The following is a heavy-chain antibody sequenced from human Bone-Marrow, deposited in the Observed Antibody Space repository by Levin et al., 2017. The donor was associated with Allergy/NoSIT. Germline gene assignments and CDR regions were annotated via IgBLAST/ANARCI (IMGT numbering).Heavy chain of an antibody. D-gene: IGHD6-13*01. Sequence: GESLKISCKASGYTFTSYAMNWVRQAPGQGLEWMGWINTNTGNPTYAQGFTGRFVFSLDTSVSTAYLQISSLKAEDTAVYYCARDRIRCIAAAGCPNYDYYGMDVWGQGTTVTVSS. V-gene: IGHV7-4-1*02. J-gene: IGHJ6*02. CDR2: INTNTGNP. CDR3: ARDRIRCIAAAGCPNYDYYGMDV. CDR1: GYTFTSYA.